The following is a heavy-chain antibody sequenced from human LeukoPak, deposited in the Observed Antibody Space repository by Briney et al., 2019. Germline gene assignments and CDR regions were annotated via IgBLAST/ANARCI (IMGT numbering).Heavy chain of an antibody. CDR1: GFTFSDHY. D-gene: IGHD3/OR15-3a*01. CDR3: GRGFGLSSD. CDR2: IRNKANSYTT. J-gene: IGHJ4*02. V-gene: IGHV3-72*01. Sequence: GRSLRLSCAASGFTFSDHYMDWVRQAPGKGLEWVARIRNKANSYTTEYAASVKGRFTISREDSKNSLYLQMNSLKTEDTAVYYCGRGFGLSSDWGQGTLVTVSS.